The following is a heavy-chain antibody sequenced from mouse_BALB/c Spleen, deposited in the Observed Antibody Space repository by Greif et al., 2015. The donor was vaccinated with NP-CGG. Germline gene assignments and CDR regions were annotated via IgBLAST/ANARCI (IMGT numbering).Heavy chain of an antibody. CDR2: ISTYYGDA. CDR1: GYTFTDYA. J-gene: IGHJ4*01. V-gene: IGHV1S137*01. Sequence: VKLMESGAELVRPGVSVKISCKGSGYTFTDYAMHWVKQSHAKSLEWIGVISTYYGDASYNQKFKGKATMTVDKSSSTAYMELARLTSEDPAIYYRARWSGSSPYYAMDYWGQGTSVTVSS. CDR3: ARWSGSSPYYAMDY. D-gene: IGHD1-1*01.